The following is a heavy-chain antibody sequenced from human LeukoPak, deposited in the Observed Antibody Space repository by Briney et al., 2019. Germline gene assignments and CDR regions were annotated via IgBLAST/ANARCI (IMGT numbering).Heavy chain of an antibody. D-gene: IGHD3-22*01. CDR1: GFTFSSYS. V-gene: IGHV3-21*01. J-gene: IGHJ3*02. CDR2: ISSSSYI. Sequence: GGSLRLSCAASGFTFSSYSMNWVRQAPGKGLEWVSSISSSSYIYYADSVKGRFTISRDNAKNSLYLQMNSLRAEDTAVYYCARAVGQYYYDSSGYAFDIWGQGTMVTVSS. CDR3: ARAVGQYYYDSSGYAFDI.